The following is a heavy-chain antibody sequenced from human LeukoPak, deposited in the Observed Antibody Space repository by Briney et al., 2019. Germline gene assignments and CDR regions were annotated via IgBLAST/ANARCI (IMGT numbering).Heavy chain of an antibody. CDR3: ARGRILGSTSLNYMDV. CDR1: GGTFSSYA. V-gene: IGHV1-69*05. D-gene: IGHD2-2*01. J-gene: IGHJ6*03. Sequence: ASVKVSCKASGGTFSSYAISWVRQAPGQGLEWMGGIIPIFGTANYAQKFQGRVTITTDESTSTAYMELSSLRSEDTAVYYCARGRILGSTSLNYMDVWGKGTTVTVSS. CDR2: IIPIFGTA.